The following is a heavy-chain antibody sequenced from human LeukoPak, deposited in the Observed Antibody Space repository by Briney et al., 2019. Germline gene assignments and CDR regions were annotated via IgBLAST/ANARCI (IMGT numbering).Heavy chain of an antibody. Sequence: SETLSLTCAVYGGSFSGYYWSWIRQPPGKGLEWIGEINHSGSTNYNPSLKSRVTISVDTSKNQFSLKLSSVTAADTAVYYCARLARGSYWGQGTLVTVSS. J-gene: IGHJ4*02. CDR3: ARLARGSY. CDR2: INHSGST. CDR1: GGSFSGYY. D-gene: IGHD3-10*01. V-gene: IGHV4-34*01.